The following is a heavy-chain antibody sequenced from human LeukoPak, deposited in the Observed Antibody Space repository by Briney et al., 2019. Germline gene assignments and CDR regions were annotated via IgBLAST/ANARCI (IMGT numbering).Heavy chain of an antibody. CDR2: ISSGGRTI. J-gene: IGHJ4*02. D-gene: IGHD1-20*01. Sequence: PGGSLRLSCAASGFTFSSYEMNWVRQAPGRGLEWISYISSGGRTIYYADSVEGRFTISRDSGKNSLYLLLNSLRADDTAVYFCVRESITGHRDFDYWGQGTLITVSA. CDR1: GFTFSSYE. CDR3: VRESITGHRDFDY. V-gene: IGHV3-48*03.